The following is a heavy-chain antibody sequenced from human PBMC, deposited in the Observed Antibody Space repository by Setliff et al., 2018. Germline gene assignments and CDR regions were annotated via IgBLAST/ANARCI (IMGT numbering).Heavy chain of an antibody. CDR1: RFTFSVYV. Sequence: GGSLRLSCTASRFTFSVYVMAWVRQAPGKGLEWVSSITGSGGGTYYADSVKGRFIVSRDNSKNTLYLQMNSLRVDDTAIYYCAKELSMAYGNDWGLGTLVTVSS. J-gene: IGHJ4*02. V-gene: IGHV3-23*01. D-gene: IGHD1-1*01. CDR3: AKELSMAYGND. CDR2: ITGSGGGT.